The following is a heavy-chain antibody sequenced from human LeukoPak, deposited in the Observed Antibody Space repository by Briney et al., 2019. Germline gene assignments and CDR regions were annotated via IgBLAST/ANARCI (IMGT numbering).Heavy chain of an antibody. Sequence: GGSLRLSCAASGFTFSSYRMNWVRQAPGKVLEWVSYISSSSSTIYYADSVKGRFTISRDNAKNSLYLQMNSLRDEDTAVYYCARTRTTVAPYFDYWGQGTLVTVSS. CDR1: GFTFSSYR. CDR3: ARTRTTVAPYFDY. CDR2: ISSSSSTI. D-gene: IGHD4-23*01. J-gene: IGHJ4*02. V-gene: IGHV3-48*02.